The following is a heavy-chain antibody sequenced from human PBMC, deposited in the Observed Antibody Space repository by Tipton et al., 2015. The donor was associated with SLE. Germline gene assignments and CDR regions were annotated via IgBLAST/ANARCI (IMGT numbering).Heavy chain of an antibody. V-gene: IGHV4-28*02. D-gene: IGHD5-12*01. CDR2: IYYGGTI. CDR1: VYSISSSHW. CDR3: ARVSRGYSGYEWAGFFDY. J-gene: IGHJ4*02. Sequence: TLSLTCNVSVYSISSSHWWGWIRQPPGKGLEWIGHIYYGGTIYYNPSLKSRVTISVDMSKNQFSVKLTSVTAADTAVYHCARVSRGYSGYEWAGFFDYWGQGALVTVSS.